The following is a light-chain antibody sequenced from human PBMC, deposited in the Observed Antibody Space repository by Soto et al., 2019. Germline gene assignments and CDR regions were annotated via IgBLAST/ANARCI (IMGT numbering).Light chain of an antibody. CDR2: GAS. CDR3: QQYGSSPLT. CDR1: QSVSNAC. Sequence: IVLTQSPGTLSLSPGERATLSCRASQSVSNACLAWYQQRPGQAPRLLIYGASSRATGIPDRFSGSGSGTDFSLTITRLEPEDFAVYYCQQYGSSPLTFGGGTKVDIK. V-gene: IGKV3-20*01. J-gene: IGKJ4*01.